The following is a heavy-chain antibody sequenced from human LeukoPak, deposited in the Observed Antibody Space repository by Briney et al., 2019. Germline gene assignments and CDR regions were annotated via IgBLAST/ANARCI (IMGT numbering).Heavy chain of an antibody. V-gene: IGHV3-30*04. CDR2: ISYDGSNK. J-gene: IGHJ4*02. CDR1: GFTFSSYA. D-gene: IGHD6-19*01. CDR3: ARDCRYSSGWEYLDY. Sequence: GRSLRLSCAASGFTFSSYAMHWVRQAPGKGLEWVAVISYDGSNKYYADSVKGRFTISRDNSKNTLYLQMNSLRAEDTAVYYCARDCRYSSGWEYLDYWGQGTLVTVSS.